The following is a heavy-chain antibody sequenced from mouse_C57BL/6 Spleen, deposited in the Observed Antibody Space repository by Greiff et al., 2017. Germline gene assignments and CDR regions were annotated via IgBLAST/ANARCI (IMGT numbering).Heavy chain of an antibody. Sequence: QVQLQQSGAELVKPGASVKISCKASGYAFSSYWMNWVKQRPGKGLEWIGQIYPGDGDTNYNGKFKGKATLTADKSSSTAYMQLSSLTSEDSAVYFCARSEIYSGYFDVWGTGTTVTVSS. D-gene: IGHD2-1*01. J-gene: IGHJ1*03. V-gene: IGHV1-80*01. CDR2: IYPGDGDT. CDR1: GYAFSSYW. CDR3: ARSEIYSGYFDV.